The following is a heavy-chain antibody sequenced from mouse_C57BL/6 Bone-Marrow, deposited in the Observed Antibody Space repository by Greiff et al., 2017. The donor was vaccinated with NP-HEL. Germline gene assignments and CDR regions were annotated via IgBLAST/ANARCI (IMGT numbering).Heavy chain of an antibody. J-gene: IGHJ4*01. D-gene: IGHD4-1*01. CDR1: GFTFSDFY. CDR2: SRNKANDYTT. V-gene: IGHV7-1*01. Sequence: EVNVVESGGGLVQPGRSLRLSCATSGFTFSDFYMEWVRHAPGTGLEWIAASRNKANDYTTEYSSSVKGRLIVSRDTSQSILYHQMNALRAEDTAMDYCASDADGTALDYWGQGTSVTVSS. CDR3: ASDADGTALDY.